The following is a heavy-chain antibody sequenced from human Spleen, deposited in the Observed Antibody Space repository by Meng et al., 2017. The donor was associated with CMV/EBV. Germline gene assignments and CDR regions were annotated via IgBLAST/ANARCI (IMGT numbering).Heavy chain of an antibody. V-gene: IGHV3-20*04. CDR2: INWNGGST. D-gene: IGHD6-6*01. J-gene: IGHJ5*02. CDR3: ARDRLYSSSSFAVLFDL. Sequence: GESLKISCEASGFTFDDYGLSWVRQAPEKGLEWVSGINWNGGSTAYADSVKGRFTISRDNAKNSLFLQMNSLRAEDTALYYCARDRLYSSSSFAVLFDLWGQGTLVTVSS. CDR1: GFTFDDYG.